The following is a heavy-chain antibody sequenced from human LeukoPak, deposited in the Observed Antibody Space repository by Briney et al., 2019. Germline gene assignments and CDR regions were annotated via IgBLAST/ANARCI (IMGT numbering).Heavy chain of an antibody. Sequence: GGSLRLSCAASGFTFSDYSMNWVRQAPGKGLEWVSSISRRSRHVYYAGSVKGRFTISRDDARNSLCLQMNSLRAEDMAVYFCVRDLLGSGSTTAYLYHWGQGTLVTVSS. CDR3: VRDLLGSGSTTAYLYH. J-gene: IGHJ1*01. CDR1: GFTFSDYS. CDR2: ISRRSRHV. V-gene: IGHV3-21*01. D-gene: IGHD3-10*01.